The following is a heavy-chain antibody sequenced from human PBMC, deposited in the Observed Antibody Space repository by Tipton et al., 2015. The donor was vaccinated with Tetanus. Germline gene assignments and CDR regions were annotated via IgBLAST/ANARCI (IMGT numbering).Heavy chain of an antibody. V-gene: IGHV5-51*01. CDR1: GYSFTSYW. J-gene: IGHJ5*02. CDR2: IYTGDSDT. CDR3: ARHGVATGLSWFDP. D-gene: IGHD5-12*01. Sequence: VQLVQPGAEVKKPGESLKISCKGSGYSFTSYWIGWVRQMPGKGLEWMGIIYTGDSDTRYSPSFQGRVTISADKSSSPACLQWSSLKASDTAMYYCARHGVATGLSWFDPWGQGTLVTVSS.